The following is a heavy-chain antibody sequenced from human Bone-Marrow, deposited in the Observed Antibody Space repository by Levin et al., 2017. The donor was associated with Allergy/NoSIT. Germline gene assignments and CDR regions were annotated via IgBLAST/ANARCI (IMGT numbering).Heavy chain of an antibody. CDR2: IYYSGST. CDR3: ARGNAWYFDL. Sequence: PSETLSLTCTVSGGSISSYYWSWIRQPPGKGLEWIGYIYYSGSTNYNPSLKSRVTISVDTSKNQFSLKLSSVTAADTAVYYCARGNAWYFDLWGRGTLVTVSS. V-gene: IGHV4-59*08. J-gene: IGHJ2*01. CDR1: GGSISSYY.